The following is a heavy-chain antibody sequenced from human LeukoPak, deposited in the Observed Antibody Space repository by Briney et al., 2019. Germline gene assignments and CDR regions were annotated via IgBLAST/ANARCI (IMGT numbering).Heavy chain of an antibody. CDR2: IHREGTTT. J-gene: IGHJ4*02. CDR3: ARDSDWLLFDY. V-gene: IGHV3-74*01. Sequence: GGSLTLSCAASGFTFSAYWMHWVRQVPGKGLVWVSRIHREGTTTIYAVSVKGRFTISRDSGKNTLYLHMNSLRADDAAVYYCARDSDWLLFDYWGQGTLVTVSS. CDR1: GFTFSAYW. D-gene: IGHD3-9*01.